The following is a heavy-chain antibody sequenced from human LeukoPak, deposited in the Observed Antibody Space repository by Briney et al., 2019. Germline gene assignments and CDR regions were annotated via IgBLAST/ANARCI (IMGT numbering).Heavy chain of an antibody. CDR2: INHSGST. V-gene: IGHV4-34*03. CDR1: GGSFSGYY. CDR3: ATGTRGQWFDP. J-gene: IGHJ5*02. D-gene: IGHD1-7*01. Sequence: SETLSLTCAVYGGSFSGYYWSWIRQPPGKGLEWIGEINHSGSTNYNPSLKSRVTISVDTSKNQFSLKLSSVTAADTAVYYCATGTRGQWFDPWGQGTLVTVSS.